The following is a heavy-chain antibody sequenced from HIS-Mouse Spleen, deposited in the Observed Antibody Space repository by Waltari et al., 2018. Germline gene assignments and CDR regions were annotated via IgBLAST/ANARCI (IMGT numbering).Heavy chain of an antibody. CDR3: ARDRSDITMIVVVRGAFDI. CDR1: GDSVSRNSAA. V-gene: IGHV6-1*01. CDR2: TYYRSKWYN. J-gene: IGHJ3*02. Sequence: QVQLQQSGPGLVKPSQTLSLTCAISGDSVSRNSAAWNWIRQSPSRGLEWLGRTYYRSKWYNDYAVSVKSRITINPDTSKNQFSLQLNSVTPEDTAVYYCARDRSDITMIVVVRGAFDIWGQGTMVTVSS. D-gene: IGHD3-22*01.